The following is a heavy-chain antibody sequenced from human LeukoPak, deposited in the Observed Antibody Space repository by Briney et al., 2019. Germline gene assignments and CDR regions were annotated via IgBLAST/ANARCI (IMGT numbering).Heavy chain of an antibody. V-gene: IGHV3-23*01. D-gene: IGHD6-13*01. J-gene: IGHJ4*02. CDR3: AKDWRVFFDY. Sequence: GGSLRLSCAASGFTFSSYAMSWVRQAPGKGLEWVSAISGSGGSTYYADSVKGRFTISRDNFKNTLYLQMNSLRVEDTAVYYCAKDWRVFFDYWGQGTLVTVSS. CDR2: ISGSGGST. CDR1: GFTFSSYA.